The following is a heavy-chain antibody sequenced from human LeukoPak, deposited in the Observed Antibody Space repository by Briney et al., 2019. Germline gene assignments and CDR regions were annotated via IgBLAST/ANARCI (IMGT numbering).Heavy chain of an antibody. CDR2: ISAYNGNT. CDR3: ATSITVTGTSHVFDI. CDR1: GYTFTSYG. V-gene: IGHV1-18*01. Sequence: GASVKVSCKASGYTFTSYGISWVRQAPGQGLEWMGWISAYNGNTNYAQKLQGRVTMTTDTSTSTAYMELRSLRSDDTAVYYCATSITVTGTSHVFDIWGQGTVVTVSS. D-gene: IGHD6-19*01. J-gene: IGHJ3*02.